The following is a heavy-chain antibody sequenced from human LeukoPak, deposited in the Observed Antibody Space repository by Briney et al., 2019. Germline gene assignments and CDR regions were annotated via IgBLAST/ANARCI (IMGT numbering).Heavy chain of an antibody. V-gene: IGHV3-30*02. CDR3: AKSYYDSSGYPLLDY. D-gene: IGHD3-22*01. Sequence: PGGSLRLSCAASGFTFSSYGMHWVRQAPGKGLEWVAFIRYDGSNKYYADSVKGRFTISRDNSKNTLYLQMNSLRAEDTAVYYCAKSYYDSSGYPLLDYWGQGTLVTVSS. CDR1: GFTFSSYG. CDR2: IRYDGSNK. J-gene: IGHJ4*02.